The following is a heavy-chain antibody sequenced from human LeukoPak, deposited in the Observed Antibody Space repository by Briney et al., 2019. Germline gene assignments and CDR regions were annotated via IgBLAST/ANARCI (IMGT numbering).Heavy chain of an antibody. CDR1: GFRFSDFW. V-gene: IGHV3-74*01. CDR2: IRGDWHDT. CDR3: ASDRVLGSGSLDN. J-gene: IGHJ4*02. Sequence: GGSLRLSCTASGFRFSDFWMHWVRPAPGKGLEWVSRIRGDWHDTTYADSVKGRFTISRDNAQNTLYLQMNSLRVEDTAVDYCASDRVLGSGSLDNWGQGTLVTVSS. D-gene: IGHD3-10*01.